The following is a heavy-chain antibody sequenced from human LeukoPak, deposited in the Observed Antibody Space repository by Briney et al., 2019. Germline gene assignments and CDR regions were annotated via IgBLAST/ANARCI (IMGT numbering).Heavy chain of an antibody. J-gene: IGHJ5*02. V-gene: IGHV4-39*07. CDR1: GGSISSSSYY. D-gene: IGHD6-6*01. Sequence: SETLSLTCTVSGGSISSSSYYWGWIRQPPGKGLEWIGSIYYSGSTYYNPSLKSRVTISVDTSKNQFSLKLSSVTVADTAVYYCARVRIAARQIFGWFDPWGQGTLVTVSS. CDR3: ARVRIAARQIFGWFDP. CDR2: IYYSGST.